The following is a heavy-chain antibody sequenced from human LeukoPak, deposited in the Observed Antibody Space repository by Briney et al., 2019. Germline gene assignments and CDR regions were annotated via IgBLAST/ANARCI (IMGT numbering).Heavy chain of an antibody. V-gene: IGHV4-59*01. J-gene: IGHJ6*02. Sequence: KASETLSLTCTVSGGSISSYYWSWIRQPPGKGLEWIGYIYYSGSTNYNPSLKSRVTISVDTSKNQFSLKLSSVTAADTAVYYCASLVVPAATDRYYYGMDVWGQGTTVTVSS. D-gene: IGHD2-2*01. CDR3: ASLVVPAATDRYYYGMDV. CDR2: IYYSGST. CDR1: GGSISSYY.